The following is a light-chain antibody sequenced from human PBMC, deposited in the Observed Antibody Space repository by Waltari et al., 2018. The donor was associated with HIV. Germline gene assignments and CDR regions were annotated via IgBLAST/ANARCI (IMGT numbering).Light chain of an antibody. CDR3: TSYAGINPVA. J-gene: IGLJ2*01. CDR2: EVN. V-gene: IGLV2-8*01. CDR1: SSDVGRYDY. Sequence: QSALTQPPSASGSPGQSVTISCTGTSSDVGRYDYVSWYQPHPGKAPTLRIYEVNKRPSGVPDRFSGSKSGNTASLTVSGLQAEDEAEYSCTSYAGINPVAFGGGTKLTVL.